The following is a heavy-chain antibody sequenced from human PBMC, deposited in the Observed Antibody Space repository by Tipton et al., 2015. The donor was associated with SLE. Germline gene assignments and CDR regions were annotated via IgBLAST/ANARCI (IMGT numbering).Heavy chain of an antibody. CDR1: GGSISSGVYY. CDR2: IFTIGST. V-gene: IGHV4-61*02. CDR3: ARFGGYCSSSSCYEVFDY. J-gene: IGHJ4*02. D-gene: IGHD2-2*01. Sequence: TLSLTCTVSGGSISSGVYYWSWIRQPAGKGLEWIGRIFTIGSTNYNPSLKSRVTISVDTSKNQFSLRLSSVTAADTAVYYCARFGGYCSSSSCYEVFDYWGQGTLVTVSS.